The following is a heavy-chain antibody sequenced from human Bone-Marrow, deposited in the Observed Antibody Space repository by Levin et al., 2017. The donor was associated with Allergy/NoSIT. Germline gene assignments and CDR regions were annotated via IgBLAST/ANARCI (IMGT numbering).Heavy chain of an antibody. J-gene: IGHJ4*01. Sequence: LRLSCNVSGGSINSGDYYWTWIRQPPGKALEWIGYIYYSGRTHYNPSLKSRLTISADTSKNQFSVTLSSVTAADTAVYYCARGGFTYGHLTYWGHGTLVTVSS. CDR1: GGSINSGDYY. CDR2: IYYSGRT. CDR3: ARGGFTYGHLTY. D-gene: IGHD5-18*01. V-gene: IGHV4-30-4*01.